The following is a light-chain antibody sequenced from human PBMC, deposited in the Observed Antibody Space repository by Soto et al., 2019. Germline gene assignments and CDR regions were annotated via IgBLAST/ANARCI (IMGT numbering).Light chain of an antibody. J-gene: IGKJ1*01. CDR1: RSISDW. V-gene: IGKV1-5*01. CDR2: DAS. CDR3: LQYSSHSWT. Sequence: DIQMTQYPSSLSPSVGDRVTITCRASRSISDWLAWYQQKPGKAPELLIFDASNLKSGVSSRFSGSGSGTEFTLTISRLQPDDVATYYCLQYSSHSWTFGQRTKVDI.